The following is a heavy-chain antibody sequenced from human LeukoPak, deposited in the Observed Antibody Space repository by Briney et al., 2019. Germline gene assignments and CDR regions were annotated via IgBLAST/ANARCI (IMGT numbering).Heavy chain of an antibody. V-gene: IGHV1-69*04. J-gene: IGHJ5*02. CDR2: IIPILGIA. Sequence: ASVKVSCKASGGTFSSYAISWVRQAPGQGLEWMGRIIPILGIASYAQKFQGRVTITADKSTSTAYMELSSLRSEDTAVYYCAREPIAAAGKNWFDPWGQGTLVTVSS. CDR1: GGTFSSYA. CDR3: AREPIAAAGKNWFDP. D-gene: IGHD6-13*01.